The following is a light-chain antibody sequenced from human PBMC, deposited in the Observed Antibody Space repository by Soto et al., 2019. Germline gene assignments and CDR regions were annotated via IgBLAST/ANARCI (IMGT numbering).Light chain of an antibody. CDR1: ESISSW. Sequence: DRVTIACRASESISSWLAWYQQKPGKAPKHLIYDASSLESGVPSRFSGSGSGTEFTLTISSLQPEDFATYYCLQDYNYPWTFGQGTKVDI. V-gene: IGKV1-5*01. CDR2: DAS. J-gene: IGKJ1*01. CDR3: LQDYNYPWT.